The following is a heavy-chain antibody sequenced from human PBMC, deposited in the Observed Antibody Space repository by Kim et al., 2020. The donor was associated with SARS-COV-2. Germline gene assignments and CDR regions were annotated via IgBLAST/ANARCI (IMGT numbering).Heavy chain of an antibody. V-gene: IGHV1-69*13. CDR2: IIPIFGTA. D-gene: IGHD3-22*01. CDR1: GGTFSSYA. CDR3: ARDTYYDSSGIFDP. Sequence: SVKVSCKASGGTFSSYAISWVRQAPGQGLEWMGGIIPIFGTANHAQKFQGRVTITADESTSTAYMELSSLRSEDTAVYYCARDTYYDSSGIFDPWGQGTLVTVSS. J-gene: IGHJ5*02.